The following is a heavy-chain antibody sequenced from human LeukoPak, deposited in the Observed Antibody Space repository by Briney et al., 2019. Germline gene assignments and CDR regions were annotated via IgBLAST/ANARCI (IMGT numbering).Heavy chain of an antibody. D-gene: IGHD2-21*02. CDR2: IIPIFGTA. V-gene: IGHV1-69*05. CDR3: ASAHIVVVTAINYFDY. CDR1: GSTFSSYA. J-gene: IGHJ4*02. Sequence: SVKVSCKASGSTFSSYAISWVRQAPGQGLEWMGGIIPIFGTANYAQKFQGRVTITTDESTSTAYMELSSLRSEDTAVYYCASAHIVVVTAINYFDYWGQETLVTVSS.